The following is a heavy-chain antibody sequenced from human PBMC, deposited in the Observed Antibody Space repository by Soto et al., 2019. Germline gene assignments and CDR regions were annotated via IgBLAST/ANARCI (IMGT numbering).Heavy chain of an antibody. J-gene: IGHJ6*02. V-gene: IGHV1-69*11. CDR2: IVPSLDTT. CDR1: GGTFSSSG. CDR3: ESWPQPRYTADPYAVDV. Sequence: QVHLVQSGTEVKKPGSSVKVSCKASGGTFSSSGFRWVRQAPGPGLEWIGMIVPSLDTTNYAQKFQARITITADEVTSTAYMELRSVRSEGTAVYYCESWPQPRYTADPYAVDVWGQGTRVIVSS. D-gene: IGHD1-20*01.